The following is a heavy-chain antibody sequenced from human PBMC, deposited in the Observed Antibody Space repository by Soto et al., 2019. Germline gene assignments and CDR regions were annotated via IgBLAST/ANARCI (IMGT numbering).Heavy chain of an antibody. CDR2: VFYTGFT. Sequence: SETLSLTCAVSGSSISGSYYYWGWLRQSPGKGPEWIGSVFYTGFTSYNPSLESRVSVSVDTSKNQFSLKVSGVSAADTAVYYCARADYVFWSGYYSVCFDPWGQGTLVNVSS. D-gene: IGHD3-3*01. CDR3: ARADYVFWSGYYSVCFDP. CDR1: GSSISGSYYY. V-gene: IGHV4-39*01. J-gene: IGHJ5*02.